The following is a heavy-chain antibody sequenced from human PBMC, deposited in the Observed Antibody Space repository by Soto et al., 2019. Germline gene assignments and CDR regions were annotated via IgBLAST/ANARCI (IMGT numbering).Heavy chain of an antibody. D-gene: IGHD3-22*01. Sequence: ASVKVSCKTSGGTFSSYAISWVRQAPGQGLEWMGGIIPIFGTANYAQKFQGRVTITADESTSTAYMELSSLRSEDTAVYYCARSYYDSSGYYYWFDPWGQGTLVTVSS. CDR3: ARSYYDSSGYYYWFDP. CDR2: IIPIFGTA. V-gene: IGHV1-69*13. CDR1: GGTFSSYA. J-gene: IGHJ5*02.